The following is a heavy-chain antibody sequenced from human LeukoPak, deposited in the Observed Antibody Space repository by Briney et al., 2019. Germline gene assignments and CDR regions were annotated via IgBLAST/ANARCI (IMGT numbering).Heavy chain of an antibody. V-gene: IGHV3-66*01. J-gene: IGHJ4*02. CDR1: GFTVSSNY. Sequence: SGGSLRLSCAASGFTVSSNYMSWVRQAPGKGLEWVSVIYSGGSPNYADSVKGRFTISRDNSKNTLYLQMNSLRAEDTAVYYCARAMGSGSYSFDYWGQGTLVTVSS. CDR3: ARAMGSGSYSFDY. D-gene: IGHD3-10*01. CDR2: IYSGGSP.